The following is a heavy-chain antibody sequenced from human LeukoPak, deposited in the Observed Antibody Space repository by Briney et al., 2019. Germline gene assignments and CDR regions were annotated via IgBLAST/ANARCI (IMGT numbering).Heavy chain of an antibody. D-gene: IGHD1-26*01. J-gene: IGHJ4*02. Sequence: SETLSLTCAVYGGSFSGYYWSWIRQPPGKGVEWIGEINQSGSTNYNPSLKSRVTISVDTSKNQFSLKLSSVTAADTAVYYCARDGVGARPFDYWGQGTLVTVSS. CDR2: INQSGST. CDR1: GGSFSGYY. V-gene: IGHV4-34*01. CDR3: ARDGVGARPFDY.